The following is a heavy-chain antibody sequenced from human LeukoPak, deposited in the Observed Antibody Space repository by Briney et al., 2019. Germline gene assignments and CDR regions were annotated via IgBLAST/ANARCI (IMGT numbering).Heavy chain of an antibody. J-gene: IGHJ4*02. CDR3: ARIGYSSSSLDY. Sequence: GGSLRLSCAASGFTFRDAWMTWVRQAPGKGLEWVANINQEGTVKYYVDSVKGRFTISRDNAKNSVYLAMNSLRVEDTAVYYCARIGYSSSSLDYWGQGTLVTVSS. D-gene: IGHD6-6*01. CDR1: GFTFRDAW. V-gene: IGHV3-7*01. CDR2: INQEGTVK.